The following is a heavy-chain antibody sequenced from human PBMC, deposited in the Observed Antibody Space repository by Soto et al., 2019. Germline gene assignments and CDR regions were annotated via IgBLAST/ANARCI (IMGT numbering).Heavy chain of an antibody. V-gene: IGHV1-69*06. CDR1: GDTFSSYG. J-gene: IGHJ4*02. D-gene: IGHD3-22*01. CDR2: IIRILGTV. Sequence: QVQLVESGAEVKKPGSSVKVSCKAAGDTFSSYGISWVRQAPGQGLEWMGGIIRILGTVNYAERFQGRVTITADKSTSTDYMELSSLSSEGTAVYYCACGVLVFGGSSGYHYDKYFDSWGQGTLVTVSS. CDR3: ACGVLVFGGSSGYHYDKYFDS.